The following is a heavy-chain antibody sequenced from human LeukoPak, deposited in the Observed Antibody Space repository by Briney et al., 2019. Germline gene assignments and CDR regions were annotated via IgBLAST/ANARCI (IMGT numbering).Heavy chain of an antibody. D-gene: IGHD2-15*01. V-gene: IGHV4-31*03. CDR1: GGSISSGGYY. CDR2: IYYSGST. CDR3: ARDVGGYCSGGSCLAFDI. J-gene: IGHJ3*02. Sequence: PSETLSLTCTVSGGSISSGGYYWSWIRQHPGKGLEWIGYIYYSGSTYYNPSLKSRATISVDTSKNQFSLKLSSVTAADTAVYYCARDVGGYCSGGSCLAFDIWGQGTMVTVSS.